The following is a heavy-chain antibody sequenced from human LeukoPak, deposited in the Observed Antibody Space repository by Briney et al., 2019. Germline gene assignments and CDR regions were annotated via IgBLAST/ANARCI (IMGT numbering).Heavy chain of an antibody. D-gene: IGHD2-15*01. CDR2: ISYDGSNK. V-gene: IGHV3-30-3*01. CDR3: AEDQKLQPFHY. J-gene: IGHJ4*02. CDR1: GFTFSSYA. Sequence: GGSLRLSCAASGFTFSSYAMHWVRQAPGKGLEWVAVISYDGSNKYYADSVKGRFTISRDNSKNTLYLQMNRLRIEDTSVYYCAEDQKLQPFHYWGQGTLVTVSS.